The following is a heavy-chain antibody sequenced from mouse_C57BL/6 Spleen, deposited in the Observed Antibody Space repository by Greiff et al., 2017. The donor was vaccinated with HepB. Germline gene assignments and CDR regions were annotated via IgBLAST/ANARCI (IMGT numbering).Heavy chain of an antibody. J-gene: IGHJ1*03. CDR3: ARHEEGPDGPWYFDV. D-gene: IGHD2-3*01. Sequence: VQRVESGAELVKPGASVKLSCKASGYTFTEYTIHWVKQRSGQGLEWIGWFYPGSGSIKYNEKFKDKATLTADKSSSTVYMELSRLTSEDSAVYFCARHEEGPDGPWYFDVWGTGTTVTVSS. CDR1: GYTFTEYT. V-gene: IGHV1-62-2*01. CDR2: FYPGSGSI.